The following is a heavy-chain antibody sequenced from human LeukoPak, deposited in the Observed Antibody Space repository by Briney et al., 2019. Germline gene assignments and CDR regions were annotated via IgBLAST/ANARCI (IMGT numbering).Heavy chain of an antibody. CDR1: GYTFTSYA. V-gene: IGHV1-3*03. J-gene: IGHJ4*02. CDR2: INAGNGNT. CDR3: ARMPKGSYHFDY. Sequence: ASVKVSCKASGYTFTSYAMHWVRQAPGQRLEWMGWINAGNGNTKYSQEFQGRVTITRDTSASTAYMELSSLRSEDMAVYYCARMPKGSYHFDYWGQGTLVTVSS. D-gene: IGHD1-26*01.